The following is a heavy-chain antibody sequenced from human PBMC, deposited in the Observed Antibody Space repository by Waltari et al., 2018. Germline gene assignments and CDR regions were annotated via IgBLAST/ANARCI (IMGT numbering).Heavy chain of an antibody. CDR2: IYPGDSDT. CDR3: ARHRRTTGYYYYMDV. V-gene: IGHV5-51*01. D-gene: IGHD1-7*01. J-gene: IGHJ6*03. Sequence: EVQLVQSGAEVKKPGESLKISCKGSGYSFTSYWIGWVRQIPGKGLEWMGIIYPGDSDTRYSPSFQGQVTISADKSISTAYLQWSSLKASDTAMYYCARHRRTTGYYYYMDVWGKGTTVTISS. CDR1: GYSFTSYW.